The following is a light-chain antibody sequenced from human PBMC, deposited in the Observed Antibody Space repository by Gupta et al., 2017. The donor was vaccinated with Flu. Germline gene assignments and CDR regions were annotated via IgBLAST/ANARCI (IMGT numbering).Light chain of an antibody. CDR1: QSLVHSDGNTY. J-gene: IGKJ2*01. V-gene: IGKV2-30*02. CDR3: MQTTHWLYT. CDR2: KVS. Sequence: VSLGQPASISCKSSQSLVHSDGNTYLNWYQQRPGQSPRRLIYKVSNRDSGVPDRFSGRGSGTDFTLKISRVEAEDVGVYYCMQTTHWLYTFGQGTKLEMK.